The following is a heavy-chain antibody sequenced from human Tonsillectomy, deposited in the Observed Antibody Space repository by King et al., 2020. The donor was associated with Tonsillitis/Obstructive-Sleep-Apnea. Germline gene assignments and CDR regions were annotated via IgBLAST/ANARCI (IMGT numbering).Heavy chain of an antibody. J-gene: IGHJ6*03. V-gene: IGHV4-31*03. CDR1: GGSISSGGYY. CDR2: ISYSGSS. Sequence: VQLQESGPGLVKPSQTLSLTCTVSGGSISSGGYYWSWIRQHPGKGLEWIGYISYSGSSYYNPSLKSRVTISIDTSKNKFSLKLSSVTAADTAVYYCARTTPPYSNYYMDVWGKGTTATVSS. CDR3: ARTTPPYSNYYMDV. D-gene: IGHD4-11*01.